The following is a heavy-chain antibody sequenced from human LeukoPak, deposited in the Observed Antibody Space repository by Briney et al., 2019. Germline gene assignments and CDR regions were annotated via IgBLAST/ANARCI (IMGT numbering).Heavy chain of an antibody. V-gene: IGHV3-23*01. CDR3: ALQGYSSSWTFDY. Sequence: PGGSLRLSCAASGFTFSSYGMHWVRQAPGKGLEWVSAISGSGGSTYYADSVKGRFTISRDNSKNTLYLQMNSLRAEDTAVYYCALQGYSSSWTFDYWGQGTLVTVSS. CDR2: ISGSGGST. D-gene: IGHD6-13*01. CDR1: GFTFSSYG. J-gene: IGHJ4*02.